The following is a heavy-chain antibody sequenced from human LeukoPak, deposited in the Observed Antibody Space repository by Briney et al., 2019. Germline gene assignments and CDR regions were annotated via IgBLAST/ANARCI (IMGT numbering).Heavy chain of an antibody. CDR1: GYTFTSYD. Sequence: ASVKVSCKASGYTFTSYDINWVRQATGQGPEWMGWMNPNSGNTGYAQKFQGRVAMTRNTSISTAYMELSTLRSEDTAVYYCAARGASSSSLRPLDYWGQGTLVTVSS. V-gene: IGHV1-8*01. J-gene: IGHJ4*02. CDR2: MNPNSGNT. CDR3: AARGASSSSLRPLDY. D-gene: IGHD6-6*01.